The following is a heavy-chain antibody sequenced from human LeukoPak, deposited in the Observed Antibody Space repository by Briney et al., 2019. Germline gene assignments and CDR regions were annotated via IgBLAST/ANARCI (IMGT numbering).Heavy chain of an antibody. J-gene: IGHJ6*03. V-gene: IGHV1-18*01. CDR1: GYTFTSYG. Sequence: ASVKVSCKASGYTFTSYGISWVRQAPGQGLEWMGWISTYKGNTNYAQKLQGRVTMTTDTSTSTVYMELRSLRSDDTAVYYCARVTALYYYMDVWGKGTTVTISS. CDR3: ARVTALYYYMDV. CDR2: ISTYKGNT.